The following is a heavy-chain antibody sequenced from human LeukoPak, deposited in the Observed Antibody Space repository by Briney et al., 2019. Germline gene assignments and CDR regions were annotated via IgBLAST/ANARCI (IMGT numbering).Heavy chain of an antibody. CDR1: GFTFTAYA. D-gene: IGHD3-22*01. CDR2: ISGNGGDI. V-gene: IGHV3-64*02. Sequence: GGSLRLSCAASGFTFTAYAMYWVRQAPGKGLEYVAAISGNGGDIHYADSVKGRFTISRDNAKNTLFVQLDSLRPEDMAVYYCARDRAAGLDYDPSGLDYWGQGTLVAVSS. CDR3: ARDRAAGLDYDPSGLDY. J-gene: IGHJ4*02.